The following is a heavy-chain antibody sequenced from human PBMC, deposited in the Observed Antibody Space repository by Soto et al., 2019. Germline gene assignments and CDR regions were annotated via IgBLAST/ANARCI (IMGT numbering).Heavy chain of an antibody. CDR2: INHSGST. J-gene: IGHJ6*02. CDR1: GGSFSGYY. D-gene: IGHD2-21*02. Sequence: SETLSLTCAVYGGSFSGYYWSWIRQPPGKGLEWIGEINHSGSTNYNPSLKSRVTISVDTSKNKFSLKLSSVTAADTAVYYCAREGYCGGDCYPVIYYYYSGMNVWGQGTTVTVSS. V-gene: IGHV4-34*01. CDR3: AREGYCGGDCYPVIYYYYSGMNV.